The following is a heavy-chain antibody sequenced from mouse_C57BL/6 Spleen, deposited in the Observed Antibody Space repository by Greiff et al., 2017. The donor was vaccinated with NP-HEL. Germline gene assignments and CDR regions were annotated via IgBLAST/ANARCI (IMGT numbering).Heavy chain of an antibody. CDR3: AKNKGKFRDYDGSYFDY. CDR1: GFSLTSYG. CDR2: IWSGGST. V-gene: IGHV2-4*01. J-gene: IGHJ2*01. D-gene: IGHD2-3*01. Sequence: VKLVESGPGLVQPSQSLSITCTVSGFSLTSYGVHWVRQPPGKGLEWLGVIWSGGSTDYNAAFISRLSISKDNSKSQVFFKMNSLQADDTAIYYCAKNKGKFRDYDGSYFDYWGQGTTLTVSS.